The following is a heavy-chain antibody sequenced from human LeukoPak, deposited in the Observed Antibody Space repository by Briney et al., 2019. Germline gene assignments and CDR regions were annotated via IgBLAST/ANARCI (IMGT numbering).Heavy chain of an antibody. CDR3: ARDAVATGPGEAFDI. V-gene: IGHV1-69*04. D-gene: IGHD5-12*01. CDR1: GGTFSSYA. Sequence: ASVKVSCKASGGTFSSYAISWVRQAPGQGLEWMGRIIPILGIANYAQKFQGRVTITAGKSTSTAYMELSSLRSEDTAVYYCARDAVATGPGEAFDIWGQGTMVTVSS. CDR2: IIPILGIA. J-gene: IGHJ3*02.